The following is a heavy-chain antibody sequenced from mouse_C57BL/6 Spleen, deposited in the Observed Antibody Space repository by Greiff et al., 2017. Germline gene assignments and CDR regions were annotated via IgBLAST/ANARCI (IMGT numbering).Heavy chain of an antibody. CDR2: ISYDGSN. Sequence: VQLQQSGPGLVKPSQSLSLTCSVTGYSITSGYYWNWIRQFPGNKLEWMGYISYDGSNKYNPSPKNRIPITRNTSKKQLFLKLNSVTTEDTATYYWAREGDYYGRPLYYFDYWGQGTTLTVSA. J-gene: IGHJ2*01. D-gene: IGHD1-1*01. CDR1: GYSITSGYY. V-gene: IGHV3-6*01. CDR3: AREGDYYGRPLYYFDY.